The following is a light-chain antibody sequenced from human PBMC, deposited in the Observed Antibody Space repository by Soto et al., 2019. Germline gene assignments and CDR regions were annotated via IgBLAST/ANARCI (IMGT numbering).Light chain of an antibody. V-gene: IGLV1-40*01. CDR3: QSYDSSLSGYVV. Sequence: QPVLTQPPSVSGAPGQRVTISCTGSSSNIGAGYDVHWYQQLPGTAPKLLIYGNSNRPSGVPDRFPGSKSGTSASLAITGLQAEDEADYYCQSYDSSLSGYVVFGGGTKVTVL. CDR2: GNS. CDR1: SSNIGAGYD. J-gene: IGLJ2*01.